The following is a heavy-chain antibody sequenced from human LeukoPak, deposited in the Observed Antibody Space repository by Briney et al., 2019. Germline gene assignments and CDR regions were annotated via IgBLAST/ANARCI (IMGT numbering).Heavy chain of an antibody. CDR2: IYHSGST. D-gene: IGHD6-19*01. J-gene: IGHJ3*02. CDR1: GGSISSGGYY. Sequence: SETLSLTCTVSGGSISSGGYYWSWIRQPPGKGLEWIGYIYHSGSTYYNPSLKSRVTISVDRSKNQFSLKLSSVTAADTAVYYCAREWLPHAFDIWGQGTMVTVSS. CDR3: AREWLPHAFDI. V-gene: IGHV4-30-2*01.